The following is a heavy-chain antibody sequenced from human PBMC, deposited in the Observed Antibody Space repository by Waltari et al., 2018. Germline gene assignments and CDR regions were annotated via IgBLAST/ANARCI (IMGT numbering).Heavy chain of an antibody. CDR3: STDPFCTTSSCYEAFDI. J-gene: IGHJ3*02. D-gene: IGHD2-8*01. Sequence: QVHLEQSGADVKRPGASVKVSCKFSGSSLTELSIHRVRQAPGKGPEWVGGVDHEDGETVYAQSFQGRVTMTEDTLTDTAYMELGSLRYEDTAMYYCSTDPFCTTSSCYEAFDIWGQGTMVTVSS. V-gene: IGHV1-24*01. CDR1: GSSLTELS. CDR2: VDHEDGET.